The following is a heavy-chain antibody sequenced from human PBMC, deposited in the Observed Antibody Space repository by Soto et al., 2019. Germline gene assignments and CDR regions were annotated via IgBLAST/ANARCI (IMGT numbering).Heavy chain of an antibody. D-gene: IGHD3-10*01. J-gene: IGHJ4*02. CDR1: GFTFSTYS. CDR2: ISSSSAYI. V-gene: IGHV3-21*01. CDR3: ARGGREITRHLDY. Sequence: EVQLVESGGDLVKPGGTLRLSCADSGFTFSTYSMIWVRPAPGKGMEWVSAISSSSAYIFYAEPVKGRFTISRDNAKNSLYLQMNSLSAEDTAVYYCARGGREITRHLDYWGQGTLVTVSS.